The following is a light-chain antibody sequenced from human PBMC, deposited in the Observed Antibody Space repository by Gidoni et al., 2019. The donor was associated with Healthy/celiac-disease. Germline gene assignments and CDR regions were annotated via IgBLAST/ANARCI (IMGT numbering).Light chain of an antibody. J-gene: IGKJ3*01. Sequence: DIQMTQSPSSLSASVGDRVTITCRASQSISSYLNWYQQKPGKAPKLLIYAASSLQSGVPSRFSGSGSGTDFTLTISRLQPEDFATYYCQQSYSTPRLTFXPXTKVDIK. CDR3: QQSYSTPRLT. V-gene: IGKV1-39*01. CDR2: AAS. CDR1: QSISSY.